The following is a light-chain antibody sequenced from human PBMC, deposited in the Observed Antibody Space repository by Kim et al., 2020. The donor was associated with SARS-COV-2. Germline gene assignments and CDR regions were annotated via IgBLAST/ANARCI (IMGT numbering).Light chain of an antibody. CDR3: QSRDSGGNVV. CDR1: SLRIYY. J-gene: IGLJ2*01. Sequence: SSELTQDPAVSVALGQTVRITCQGDSLRIYYATWYQQKPRQAPLLVIFGRNNRPSGIPDRFSGSTSGNTASLTISGAQAEDDADFYCQSRDSGGNVVFGGGTQLTVL. V-gene: IGLV3-19*01. CDR2: GRN.